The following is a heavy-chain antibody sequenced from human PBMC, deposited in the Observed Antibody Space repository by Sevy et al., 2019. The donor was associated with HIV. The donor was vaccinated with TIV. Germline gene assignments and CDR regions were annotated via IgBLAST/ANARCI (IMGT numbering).Heavy chain of an antibody. V-gene: IGHV3-30*18. J-gene: IGHJ6*02. CDR1: GFTFSSYD. Sequence: GGSLRLSCAASGFTFSSYDMHWVRQAPGKGLEWVAIILHDGSYREYVDSVRGRFTMSRDNSKNTMYLQMNGLSIEDTAVYYCAKNRLPGGSYFSRNGLEVWGRGTTVTVSS. CDR3: AKNRLPGGSYFSRNGLEV. D-gene: IGHD3-10*01. CDR2: ILHDGSYR.